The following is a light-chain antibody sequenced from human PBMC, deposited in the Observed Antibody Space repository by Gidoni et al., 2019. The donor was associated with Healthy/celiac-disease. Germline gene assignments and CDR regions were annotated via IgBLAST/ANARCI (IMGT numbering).Light chain of an antibody. CDR3: QRRT. V-gene: IGKV3-11*01. Sequence: EIVLTQSPATLSLSPGERATLSCRASQSVSSYLAWYQQKPGQAPRLLIYDASTRATGIPARFSGSGSGTDFTLTISSLEPEDFAVYYCQRRTFGQGTKLEIK. J-gene: IGKJ2*01. CDR2: DAS. CDR1: QSVSSY.